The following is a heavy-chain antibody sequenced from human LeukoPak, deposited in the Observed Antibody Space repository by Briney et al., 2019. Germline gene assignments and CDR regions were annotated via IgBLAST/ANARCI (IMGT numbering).Heavy chain of an antibody. D-gene: IGHD3-16*01. V-gene: IGHV4-39*01. CDR3: ARHDHGVMGLGWFDP. J-gene: IGHJ5*02. CDR1: GGSISSSSYY. Sequence: SETLSLTCTVSGGSISSSSYYWGWIRQPPGKGLEWIGSIYYSGSTYYNPSLKSRVTISVDTSKNQFSLKLSPVTAADTAVYYCARHDHGVMGLGWFDPWGQGTLVTVSS. CDR2: IYYSGST.